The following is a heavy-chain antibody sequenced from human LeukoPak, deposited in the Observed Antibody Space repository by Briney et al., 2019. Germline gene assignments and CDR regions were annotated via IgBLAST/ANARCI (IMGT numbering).Heavy chain of an antibody. CDR2: INHSGST. Sequence: PSETLSLTCAVYGGSFSGYYWSWIRQPPGKGLEWIGEINHSGSTNYNPSLKSRVTVSVDTSKNQFSLKLSSVTAADTAVYYCARVSENTHWRLQYWGQGALVTVSS. CDR1: GGSFSGYY. D-gene: IGHD2/OR15-2a*01. J-gene: IGHJ4*02. V-gene: IGHV4-34*01. CDR3: ARVSENTHWRLQY.